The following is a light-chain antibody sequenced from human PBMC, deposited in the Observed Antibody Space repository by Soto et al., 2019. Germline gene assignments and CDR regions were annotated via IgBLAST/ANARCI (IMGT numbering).Light chain of an antibody. Sequence: QSVLTQPASVSGSPGQSITISCTGTRGDVGAYNLVSWYQQHPGKAPKLMIYAVTNRPSGISNRFSGSKSGNTASLTISGVQADDEADYYCNSYTTSSTLVFGTGTKVTVL. CDR1: RGDVGAYNL. CDR2: AVT. J-gene: IGLJ1*01. CDR3: NSYTTSSTLV. V-gene: IGLV2-14*02.